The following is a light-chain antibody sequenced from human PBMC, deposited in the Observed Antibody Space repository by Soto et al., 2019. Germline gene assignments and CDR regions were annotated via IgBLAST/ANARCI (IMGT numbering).Light chain of an antibody. J-gene: IGKJ3*01. CDR3: QQYGSPPLFT. V-gene: IGKV3-20*01. Sequence: EIVLTQSPGTLSLSPGERASLSCRASQSVSSSYLAWYPQKPGQAPRLLIYGASSRATGIPDRFSGSGSGTDFTLTISRLEPEDFAVYYCQQYGSPPLFTFGPGTKVDI. CDR1: QSVSSSY. CDR2: GAS.